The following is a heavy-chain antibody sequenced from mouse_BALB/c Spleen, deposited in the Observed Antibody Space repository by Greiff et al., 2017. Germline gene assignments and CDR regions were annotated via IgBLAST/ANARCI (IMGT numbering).Heavy chain of an antibody. J-gene: IGHJ4*01. V-gene: IGHV1S56*01. CDR1: GYTFTSYY. CDR3: ARGGNYVYYAMDY. D-gene: IGHD2-1*01. Sequence: QVQLQQSGPELVKPGASVRISCKASGYTFTSYYIHWVKQRPGQGLEWIGWIYPGNVNTKYNEKFKGKATLTADKSSSTAYMQLSSLTSEDSAVYFCARGGNYVYYAMDYWGQGTSVTVSS. CDR2: IYPGNVNT.